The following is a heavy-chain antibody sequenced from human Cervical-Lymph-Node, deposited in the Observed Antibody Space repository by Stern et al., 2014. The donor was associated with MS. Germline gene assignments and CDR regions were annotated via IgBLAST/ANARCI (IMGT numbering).Heavy chain of an antibody. CDR3: ATPGSYDSSGYYVFDY. V-gene: IGHV4-31*03. CDR1: GGSISSGAYY. Sequence: QVQLQESGPGLVKPSQTLSLTCTVSGGSISSGAYYWNWIRQRTGKGLEWIGNIHYNGNTYYNPSLKSRVTISADTSKNQFSLKLSSVTAADTAVYYCATPGSYDSSGYYVFDYWGQGTLVTVSS. J-gene: IGHJ4*02. CDR2: IHYNGNT. D-gene: IGHD3-22*01.